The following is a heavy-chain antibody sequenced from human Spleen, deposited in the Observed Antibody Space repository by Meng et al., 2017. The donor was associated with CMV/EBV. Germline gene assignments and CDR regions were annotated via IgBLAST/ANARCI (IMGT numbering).Heavy chain of an antibody. J-gene: IGHJ6*02. CDR1: GGSSSDFY. Sequence: SETLSLTCAVYGGSSSDFYWTWIRQSPGRGLEWIGAISHSGTDNYNPSLKSRVTISVDTSKNQFSLKLKSLSAADTAIYYCARAMGSRPRSKLLGSRRTRDFYYGLDVWGQGTTVTVSS. CDR2: ISHSGTD. CDR3: ARAMGSRPRSKLLGSRRTRDFYYGLDV. V-gene: IGHV4-34*01. D-gene: IGHD1-7*01.